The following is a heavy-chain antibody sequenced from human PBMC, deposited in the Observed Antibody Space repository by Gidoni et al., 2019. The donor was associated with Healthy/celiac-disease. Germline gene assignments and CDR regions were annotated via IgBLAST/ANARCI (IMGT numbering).Heavy chain of an antibody. J-gene: IGHJ6*02. D-gene: IGHD2-2*01. Sequence: QVQLVQSGAEVKKPGSSVKVSCKASGGTFSSYAISWVRQAPGQGLEWMGGIIPIFGTANYAQKFQGRVTITADESTSTAYMELSSLRSEDTAVYYCARGYCSSTSCSPTAPFYYYGMDVWGQGTTVTVSS. CDR1: GGTFSSYA. CDR2: IIPIFGTA. CDR3: ARGYCSSTSCSPTAPFYYYGMDV. V-gene: IGHV1-69*01.